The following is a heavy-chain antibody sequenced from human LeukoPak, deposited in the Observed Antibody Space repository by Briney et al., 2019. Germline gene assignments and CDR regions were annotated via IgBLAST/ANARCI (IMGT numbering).Heavy chain of an antibody. Sequence: GGSLRLSCAASGFTFSSYTMNWVRQAPGKVLEWVSSISSSSSYIYYADSLKGRFTISSDNAKNSLYLQMNSLRAEDAAVYYCARDTYDILTGYYKWAFHIGGEGTRVSVS. J-gene: IGHJ3*02. CDR1: GFTFSSYT. D-gene: IGHD3-9*01. CDR2: ISSSSSYI. V-gene: IGHV3-21*06. CDR3: ARDTYDILTGYYKWAFHI.